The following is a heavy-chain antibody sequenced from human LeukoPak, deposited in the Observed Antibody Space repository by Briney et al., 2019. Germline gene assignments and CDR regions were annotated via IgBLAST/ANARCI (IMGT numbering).Heavy chain of an antibody. Sequence: PGRSLRLSCAASGFTFSSYGMHWVRQAPGKGLEWVSALSFSGLTTYYADSVRGRFTISRDNSKSTLYLQMNSLRAEDTALYYCARPTSGWYAGGFDYWGQGILVTVSS. V-gene: IGHV3-23*01. CDR1: GFTFSSYG. CDR2: LSFSGLTT. J-gene: IGHJ4*02. D-gene: IGHD6-19*01. CDR3: ARPTSGWYAGGFDY.